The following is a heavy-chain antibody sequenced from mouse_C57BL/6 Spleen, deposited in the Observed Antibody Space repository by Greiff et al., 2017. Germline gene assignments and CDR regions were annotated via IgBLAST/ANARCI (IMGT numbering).Heavy chain of an antibody. Sequence: QVTLKVSGPGILQPSQTLSLTCSFSGFSLSTFGMGVGWIRQPSGKGRVWLARIWGDDDKYYNPALKSRLTISKDTSKNQVFLKIANVDTADTATYYCARYCDYVAWFAYWGQGTLVTVSA. J-gene: IGHJ3*01. V-gene: IGHV8-8*01. D-gene: IGHD2-4*01. CDR2: IWGDDDK. CDR3: ARYCDYVAWFAY. CDR1: GFSLSTFGMG.